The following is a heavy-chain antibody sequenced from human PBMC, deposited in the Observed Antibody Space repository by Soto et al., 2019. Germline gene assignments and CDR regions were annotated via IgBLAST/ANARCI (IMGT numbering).Heavy chain of an antibody. Sequence: QVRLVQSGPEVKKPGASVKVSCKASGYTFSNNGIGWVRQAPGQGLEWMGWISADSGNTIYAQKFQGRVTRTTDTSTSTANMDMRSVRSDDTAVYYCAKKGGEWEPADDWGQGTLVTVSS. J-gene: IGHJ4*02. D-gene: IGHD1-26*01. CDR3: AKKGGEWEPADD. V-gene: IGHV1-18*01. CDR2: ISADSGNT. CDR1: GYTFSNNG.